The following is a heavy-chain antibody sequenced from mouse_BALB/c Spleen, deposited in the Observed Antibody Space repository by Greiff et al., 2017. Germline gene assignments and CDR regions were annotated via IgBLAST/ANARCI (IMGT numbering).Heavy chain of an antibody. V-gene: IGHV5-6*01. Sequence: EVNVVESGGDLVKPGGSLKLSCAASGFTFSSYGMSWVRQTPDKRLEWVATISSGGSYTYYPDSVKGRFTISRDNAKNTLYLQMSSLKSEDTAMYYCARHDGSSSWFAYWGQGTLVTVSA. CDR3: ARHDGSSSWFAY. D-gene: IGHD1-1*01. J-gene: IGHJ3*01. CDR1: GFTFSSYG. CDR2: ISSGGSYT.